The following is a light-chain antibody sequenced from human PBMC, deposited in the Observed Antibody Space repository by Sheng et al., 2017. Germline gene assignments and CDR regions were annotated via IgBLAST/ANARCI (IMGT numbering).Light chain of an antibody. V-gene: IGLV3-1*01. CDR2: QDN. Sequence: SYELTQPPSVSVSPGQTASITCSGDKLGDKYICWYQQKPGQSPLLVIYQDNKRPSGVPDRFSGSKSGTSGSLAISGLQSEDEADYYCSAWDDNVNGPIFGGGTKLTVL. CDR3: SAWDDNVNGPI. CDR1: KLGDKY. J-gene: IGLJ2*01.